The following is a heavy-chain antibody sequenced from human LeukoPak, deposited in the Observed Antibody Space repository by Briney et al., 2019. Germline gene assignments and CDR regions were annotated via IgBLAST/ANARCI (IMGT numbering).Heavy chain of an antibody. V-gene: IGHV4-34*01. D-gene: IGHD3-10*01. CDR2: INHSGST. CDR1: GGSFSGYY. CDR3: ARHVFTLVRMQFDP. Sequence: SETLSLTCAVYGGSFSGYYWSWIRQPPGKGLEWIGEINHSGSTNYNPSLKSRVTISIDTSKNQFSLKLSSVTAADTAIYYCARHVFTLVRMQFDPWGQGTLVTVSS. J-gene: IGHJ5*02.